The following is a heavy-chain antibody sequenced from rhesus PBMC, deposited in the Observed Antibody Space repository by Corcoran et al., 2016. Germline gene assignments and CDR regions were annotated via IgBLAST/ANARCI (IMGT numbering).Heavy chain of an antibody. CDR2: IIPLVGIT. CDR3: ARGLLPEYCIGIYCYDFSLDV. V-gene: IGHV1-198*02. J-gene: IGHJ5-2*02. CDR1: GFTFGSYA. D-gene: IGHD2-27*01. Sequence: QGQLVQSGAEVKKPGASVKVSCKASGFTFGSYAISWVRQAPGQGLEWMGVIIPLVGITHYAEKFLGRVTITAATSTSTAYMELSSLSSEDTAVYYCARGLLPEYCIGIYCYDFSLDVWGRRVLVTVSS.